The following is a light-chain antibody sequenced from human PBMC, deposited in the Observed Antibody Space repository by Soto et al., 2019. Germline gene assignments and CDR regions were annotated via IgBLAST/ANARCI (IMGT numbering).Light chain of an antibody. CDR2: GES. J-gene: IGKJ1*01. Sequence: EIGLTQSPGTLSLSPGERATLSCRASQSVSSSYLAWYQQKPGQAPRLLIYGESSRATGIPDRFSGSGSGTDFTLTISRLEPEDFAVYYCQQYGSSPPTFGQGTKVEIK. V-gene: IGKV3-20*01. CDR3: QQYGSSPPT. CDR1: QSVSSSY.